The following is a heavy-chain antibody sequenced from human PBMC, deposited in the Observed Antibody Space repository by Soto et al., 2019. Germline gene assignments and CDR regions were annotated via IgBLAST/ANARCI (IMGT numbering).Heavy chain of an antibody. D-gene: IGHD2-15*01. V-gene: IGHV1-18*01. CDR2: ISAYNGNT. Sequence: GASVKVSCKASGYTFTSYGISWVRQAPGQGLEWMGWISAYNGNTNYAQKLQGRVTMTTDTSTSTAYMELRSLRSDDTAVYYCATPYYCARDLFFGYCSGGSCFGITQYYYYGMDVWGQGTTVTVSS. J-gene: IGHJ6*02. CDR3: ATPYYCARDLFFGYCSGGSCFGITQYYYYGMDV. CDR1: GYTFTSYG.